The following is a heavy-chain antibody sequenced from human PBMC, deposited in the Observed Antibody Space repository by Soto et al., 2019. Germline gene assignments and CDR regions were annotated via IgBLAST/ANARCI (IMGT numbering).Heavy chain of an antibody. J-gene: IGHJ5*02. CDR3: ARQWLITFGGVIVNAWFDP. CDR1: GGSISSSSYY. V-gene: IGHV4-39*01. CDR2: IYYSGST. Sequence: SETLSLTCTVSGGSISSSSYYWGWIRQPPGKGLEWIGSIYYSGSTYYNPSLKSRVTISVDTSKNQFSLKLSSVTAADTAVYYCARQWLITFGGVIVNAWFDPWGQGTLVTVSS. D-gene: IGHD3-16*02.